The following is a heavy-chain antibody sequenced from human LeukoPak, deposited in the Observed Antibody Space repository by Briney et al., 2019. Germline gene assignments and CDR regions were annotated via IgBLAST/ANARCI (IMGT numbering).Heavy chain of an antibody. J-gene: IGHJ6*02. CDR2: ISGSGGST. CDR1: GFTFSSYA. Sequence: GGFLRLSCAASGFTFSSYAMGWVRQAPGKGLEWVSAISGSGGSTYYADSVKGRFTISRDNSKNTLYLQMNSLRAEDTAVYYCAAEYYDILTGSNYYYGMDVWGQGTTVTVSS. V-gene: IGHV3-23*01. D-gene: IGHD3-9*01. CDR3: AAEYYDILTGSNYYYGMDV.